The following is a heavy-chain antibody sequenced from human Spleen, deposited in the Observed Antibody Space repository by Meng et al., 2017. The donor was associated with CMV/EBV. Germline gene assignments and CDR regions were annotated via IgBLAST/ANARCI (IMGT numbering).Heavy chain of an antibody. Sequence: SVKVSCKASGGTFSSYSISWVRQAPGQGLEWMGRITPVFEIPKYAQKFQGRVTITADKSTSTVYMEVSSLKSEDTAVYYCARAYSGSYFDYWGQGTLVTVSS. CDR1: GGTFSSYS. CDR3: ARAYSGSYFDY. J-gene: IGHJ4*02. CDR2: ITPVFEIP. V-gene: IGHV1-69*02. D-gene: IGHD1-26*01.